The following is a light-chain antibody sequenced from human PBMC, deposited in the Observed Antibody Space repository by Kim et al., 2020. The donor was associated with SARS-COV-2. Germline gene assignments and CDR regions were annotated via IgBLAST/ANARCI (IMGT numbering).Light chain of an antibody. J-gene: IGKJ4*01. CDR3: QQYGSSLLT. V-gene: IGKV3-20*01. CDR1: QSVSSNS. Sequence: EIVLTQSPGTLSLSPGERATLSCRASQSVSSNSLAWYHQKPGQAPRLLIYATSSRATGIPDRFSGSGSGTDFTLTISRLDPEDFAVYYCQQYGSSLLTFGGGTKVDIK. CDR2: ATS.